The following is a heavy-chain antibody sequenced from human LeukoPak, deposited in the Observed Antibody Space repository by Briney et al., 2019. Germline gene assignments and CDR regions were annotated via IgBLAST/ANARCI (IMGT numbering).Heavy chain of an antibody. CDR2: IYSGGST. D-gene: IGHD3-22*01. J-gene: IGHJ4*02. Sequence: SGGSLRLSCAASGFTVSSNYMSWVRQAPGKGLEWVSVIYSGGSTYYADSVKGRFTISRDNSKNTLYLQMNSLRAEDTAVYYCARGVDYDSSGYYGLLYYSDYWGQGTLVTVSS. CDR1: GFTVSSNY. V-gene: IGHV3-53*01. CDR3: ARGVDYDSSGYYGLLYYSDY.